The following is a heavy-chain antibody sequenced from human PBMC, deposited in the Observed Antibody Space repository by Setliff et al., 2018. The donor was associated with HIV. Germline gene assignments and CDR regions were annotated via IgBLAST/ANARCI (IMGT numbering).Heavy chain of an antibody. V-gene: IGHV1-2*06. J-gene: IGHJ4*02. D-gene: IGHD2-15*01. CDR2: INPKTGDT. CDR1: GYTFTDYF. Sequence: ASVKVSCKASGYTFTDYFMHWVRQAPGQGLEWMGRINPKTGDTKYKQKFQGRVTMTRDTSTNTVYMDLSSLKSEDTAVYYCVREARGGYFDYWGQGTLVTVSS. CDR3: VREARGGYFDY.